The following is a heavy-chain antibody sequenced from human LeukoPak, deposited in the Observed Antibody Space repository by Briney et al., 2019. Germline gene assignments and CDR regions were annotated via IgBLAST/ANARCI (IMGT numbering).Heavy chain of an antibody. D-gene: IGHD3-16*01. CDR3: GRDSLGGDY. J-gene: IGHJ4*02. CDR2: IWNDASKK. CDR1: GFSFSTFG. V-gene: IGHV3-33*08. Sequence: PGRSLRHSCAASGFSFSTFGMHWARRAPGKGLEWVAVIWNDASKKFYAESVKGRFTISRDNSQNTLYLQMNRLRAEDTAVYYCGRDSLGGDYWGQGTLVTVSS.